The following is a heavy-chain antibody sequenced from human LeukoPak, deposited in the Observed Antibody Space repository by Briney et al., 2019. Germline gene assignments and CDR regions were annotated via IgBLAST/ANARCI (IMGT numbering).Heavy chain of an antibody. Sequence: PGGSLRLSCAASGFTFSSYGMHWVRQAPGKGLEWVAVISSDGSNQYYADSVKGRFTISRDNSKNTLYLQMSSLRSEDTAVYYCARGYGSGWYRYFDYWGQGTLVTVSS. CDR3: ARGYGSGWYRYFDY. CDR2: ISSDGSNQ. J-gene: IGHJ4*02. V-gene: IGHV3-30*03. CDR1: GFTFSSYG. D-gene: IGHD6-19*01.